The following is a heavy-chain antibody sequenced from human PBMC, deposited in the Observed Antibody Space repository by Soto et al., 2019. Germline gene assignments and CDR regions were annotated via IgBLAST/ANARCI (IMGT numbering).Heavy chain of an antibody. CDR2: IKSKTDGETT. CDR3: TRLNQLPVGDFYYYAMDV. V-gene: IGHV3-15*01. D-gene: IGHD2-2*01. CDR1: GFTFKNAW. J-gene: IGHJ6*02. Sequence: GGSLRLSCAASGFTFKNAWMNWVRQAPGKGLEWVGHIKSKTDGETTDYAAPVKGRFIISRDDSENTVYLQMNSLKIEDTAMYYCTRLNQLPVGDFYYYAMDVWGQGTTVTVSS.